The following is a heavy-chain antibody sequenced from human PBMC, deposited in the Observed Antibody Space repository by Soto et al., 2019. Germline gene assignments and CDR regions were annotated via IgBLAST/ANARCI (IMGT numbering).Heavy chain of an antibody. D-gene: IGHD1-26*01. CDR3: WRPPVRGCGPGYFDY. V-gene: IGHV1-69*12. CDR2: IIPLFGTA. CDR1: GGTFSSYA. Sequence: QVQLVQSGAEVKKPGSSVKVSCKASGGTFSSYAISCVRQAPGQGLEWMGGIIPLFGTAHYAQKFQGRVTITADQSEGTAHTELRRLESEDPGVYYWWRPPVRGCGPGYFDYWGQGILVTVSS. J-gene: IGHJ4*02.